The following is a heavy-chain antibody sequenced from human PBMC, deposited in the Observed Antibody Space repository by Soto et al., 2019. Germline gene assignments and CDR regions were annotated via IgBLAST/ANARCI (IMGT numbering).Heavy chain of an antibody. D-gene: IGHD2-15*01. J-gene: IGHJ5*02. CDR2: IYYSGST. CDR1: GVSISSGDYY. V-gene: IGHV4-30-4*01. Sequence: SETLSLTCTVSGVSISSGDYYWSWIRQPPGKGLEWIGYIYYSGSTYYNPSLKSRVTISVDTSKNQFSLKLSSVTAADTAVYYCARERRRYCSGGSCYGWFDPWGQGTLVTVSS. CDR3: ARERRRYCSGGSCYGWFDP.